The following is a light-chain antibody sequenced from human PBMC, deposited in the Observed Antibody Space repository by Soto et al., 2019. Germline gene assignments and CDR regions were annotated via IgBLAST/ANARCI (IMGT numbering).Light chain of an antibody. Sequence: EIVLTQSPGTLSLSPGERATLSCRASQSVKSNYLAWYQQKPGQAPRLLIYAASTRATGIPGRFSGSGSGTYFTLTISRLEPEDVAVYYCQQYGSSRTFGQGTKVEI. J-gene: IGKJ1*01. CDR1: QSVKSNY. CDR3: QQYGSSRT. CDR2: AAS. V-gene: IGKV3-20*01.